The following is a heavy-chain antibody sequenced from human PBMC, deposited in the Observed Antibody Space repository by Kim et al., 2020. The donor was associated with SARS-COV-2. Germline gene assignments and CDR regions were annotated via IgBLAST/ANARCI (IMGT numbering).Heavy chain of an antibody. Sequence: ASVKVSCKASGYTFTRYDINWVRQATGQGLEWMGWMNPNSGNTAYAQKFQGRVTMTRSTSISTAYMELSSLRSEDTAVYYCARGEVQGVYYYYYYGMDVWGQGTPVTVSS. V-gene: IGHV1-8*01. CDR2: MNPNSGNT. J-gene: IGHJ6*02. CDR3: ARGEVQGVYYYYYYGMDV. CDR1: GYTFTRYD. D-gene: IGHD3-10*01.